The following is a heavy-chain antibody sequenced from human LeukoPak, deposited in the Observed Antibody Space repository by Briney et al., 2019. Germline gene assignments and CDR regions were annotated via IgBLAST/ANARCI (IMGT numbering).Heavy chain of an antibody. Sequence: GGSLRLSCAASGFTFSSYWMQWVRQAPGKGLVWVSRIKNDGSVTNYADSVKGRYTISRDNAKNTLYLQMNSLRAEDTAVYYCAKDRDIVGASYFDYWGQGTLVTVSS. V-gene: IGHV3-74*01. D-gene: IGHD1-26*01. CDR3: AKDRDIVGASYFDY. CDR1: GFTFSSYW. J-gene: IGHJ4*02. CDR2: IKNDGSVT.